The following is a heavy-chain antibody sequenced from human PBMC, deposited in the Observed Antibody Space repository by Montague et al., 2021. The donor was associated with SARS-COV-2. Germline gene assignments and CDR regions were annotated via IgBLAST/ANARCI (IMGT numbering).Heavy chain of an antibody. J-gene: IGHJ5*02. Sequence: SLSLSLAASGFPFSSHWMHWVRQLPGKGLLWVSRINTDGTITDYADPVKGRFTISRDNAKNSMYLQMNSLRVEDTAVYYCATDRTVAPGYGFDPWGQGTLVTVSS. CDR3: ATDRTVAPGYGFDP. CDR1: GFPFSSHW. CDR2: INTDGTIT. V-gene: IGHV3-74*01. D-gene: IGHD3-9*01.